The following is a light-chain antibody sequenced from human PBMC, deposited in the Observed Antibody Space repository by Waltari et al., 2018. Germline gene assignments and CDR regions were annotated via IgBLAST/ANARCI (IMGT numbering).Light chain of an antibody. Sequence: QSALTQPASVSGSPGQSITISCTGTSSDVGGYNFVSWYQQPPGKVPKFIIFDVTNRPSGVSNRFSVSKSGNTASLTISGLQAEDEADYYCSSYTTSSTYVFGTGTKVTVL. CDR2: DVT. V-gene: IGLV2-14*03. CDR3: SSYTTSSTYV. CDR1: SSDVGGYNF. J-gene: IGLJ1*01.